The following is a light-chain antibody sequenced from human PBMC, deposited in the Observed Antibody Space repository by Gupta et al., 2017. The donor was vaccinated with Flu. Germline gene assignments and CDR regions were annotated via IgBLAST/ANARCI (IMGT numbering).Light chain of an antibody. CDR2: KAS. V-gene: IGKV1-5*03. CDR3: QQYRSSPWT. J-gene: IGKJ1*01. CDR1: QTIDSW. Sequence: SPSTLSASVGDRVTITCRASQTIDSWLAWYQKKPGRAPKSLIYKASSLETGVPSRFSGSGSGTEFSLSISSLPPDDFATYYCQQYRSSPWT.